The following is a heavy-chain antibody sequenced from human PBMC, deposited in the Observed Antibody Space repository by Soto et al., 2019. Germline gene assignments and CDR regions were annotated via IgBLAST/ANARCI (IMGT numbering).Heavy chain of an antibody. D-gene: IGHD3-22*01. CDR2: ISYDGSNK. CDR1: GFTFSSYG. J-gene: IGHJ3*02. Sequence: PGGSLRLSCAASGFTFSSYGMHWVRQAPGKGLEWVAVISYDGSNKYYADSVKGRFTISRDNSKNTLYLQMNSLRAEDTAVYYCAKLCDDSSGYQYDGAFDIWGQGTMVTVSS. CDR3: AKLCDDSSGYQYDGAFDI. V-gene: IGHV3-30*18.